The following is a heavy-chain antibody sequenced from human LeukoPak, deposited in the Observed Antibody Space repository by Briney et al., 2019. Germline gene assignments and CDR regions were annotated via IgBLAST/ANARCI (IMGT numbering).Heavy chain of an antibody. V-gene: IGHV5-51*03. D-gene: IGHD6-19*01. CDR2: IYPGDSDT. CDR3: ARRAPVAGDLDY. CDR1: GYRFTNYW. J-gene: IGHJ4*02. Sequence: PGESLKISCQGSGYRFTNYWIAWVRQMPGKGLEWMGIIYPGDSDTRYSPSFQGQVTISADKSISTAYLQWSSLKASDTAMYYCARRAPVAGDLDYWGQGALVTVSS.